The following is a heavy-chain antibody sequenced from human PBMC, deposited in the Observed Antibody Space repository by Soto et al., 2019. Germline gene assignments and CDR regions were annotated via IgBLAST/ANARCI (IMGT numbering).Heavy chain of an antibody. CDR3: ARGRVPVVVPAAMPPHFDY. CDR1: GYTFTSYG. J-gene: IGHJ4*02. V-gene: IGHV1-18*01. D-gene: IGHD2-2*01. CDR2: ISAYNGNT. Sequence: QVQLVQSGAEVKKPGASVKVSCKASGYTFTSYGISWVRQAPGQGLEWMGWISAYNGNTNYAQKLQGRVTMTTDTXXSXAXXELRSLRSDDTAVYYCARGRVPVVVPAAMPPHFDYWGQGTLVTVSS.